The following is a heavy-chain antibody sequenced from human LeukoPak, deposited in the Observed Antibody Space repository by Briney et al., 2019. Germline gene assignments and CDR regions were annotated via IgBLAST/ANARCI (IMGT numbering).Heavy chain of an antibody. D-gene: IGHD3-9*01. V-gene: IGHV3-23*01. Sequence: PGGSLRLSWAASGFTYSSYAMSWVRQAPVKGLEWVSAISGSGGSTYYADSVKGRFTISRDNSKNTLYLQMNSLRAEDTAVYYCAKDGGEYYDILTGYRTTPYYFDYWGQGTLVTVSS. CDR1: GFTYSSYA. CDR2: ISGSGGST. CDR3: AKDGGEYYDILTGYRTTPYYFDY. J-gene: IGHJ4*02.